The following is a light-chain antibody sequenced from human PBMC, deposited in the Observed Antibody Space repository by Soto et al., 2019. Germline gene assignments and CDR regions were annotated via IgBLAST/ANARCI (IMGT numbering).Light chain of an antibody. J-gene: IGKJ1*01. CDR3: QHYASFSPA. V-gene: IGKV1-5*01. Sequence: DVQMTQSPSPLSASVGDRVTITCRASQSINNYLAWYQLRPGKAPRLLIYYASTLDRGVPSRFSGSGSGTEFTLTIISLQPDDFATYYCQHYASFSPAFGQGTKVDIK. CDR2: YAS. CDR1: QSINNY.